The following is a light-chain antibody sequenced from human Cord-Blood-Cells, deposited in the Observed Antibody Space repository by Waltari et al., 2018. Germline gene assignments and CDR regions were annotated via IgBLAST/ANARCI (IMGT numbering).Light chain of an antibody. CDR1: SSDVGGYNS. CDR3: SSYTSSSTWV. Sequence: QSALTQPASVSGSPGQPITISCTGTSSDVGGYNSVSRYQQHPGKAPKLMFYDVSKRPSGVSNRFSGSKYGNTASLTISGLQAEDEADYYCSSYTSSSTWVFGGGTKLTVL. J-gene: IGLJ3*02. V-gene: IGLV2-14*01. CDR2: DVS.